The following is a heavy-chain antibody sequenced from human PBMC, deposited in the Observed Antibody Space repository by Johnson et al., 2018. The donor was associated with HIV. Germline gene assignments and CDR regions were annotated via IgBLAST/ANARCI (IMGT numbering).Heavy chain of an antibody. J-gene: IGHJ3*02. CDR2: ISYDGSNK. CDR3: ARDMGHRQLARDAFDI. Sequence: QVQLVESGGGVVQPGRSLRLSCTASGFTFSSYTIYWVRQTPGKGLKWVALISYDGSNKYYADSVKGRFTISRDNSKNTLFLQMNSLRPEDTAVYYCARDMGHRQLARDAFDIWGQGTMVTVSS. CDR1: GFTFSSYT. V-gene: IGHV3-30*04. D-gene: IGHD6-6*01.